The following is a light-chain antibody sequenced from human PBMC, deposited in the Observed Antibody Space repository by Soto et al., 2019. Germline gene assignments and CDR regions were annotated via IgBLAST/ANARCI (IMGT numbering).Light chain of an antibody. CDR3: QQYYRYLWT. J-gene: IGKJ1*01. CDR2: KAS. CDR1: QSVNTW. V-gene: IGKV1-5*03. Sequence: DSQMTQSPSTLSAYVGERVTVTCRASQSVNTWLAWYQQKPGKAPNLLSYKASSLERWVPSRFSGSGSGTEFTLTSSSLQPDDVATYYCQQYYRYLWTFGQGTKL.